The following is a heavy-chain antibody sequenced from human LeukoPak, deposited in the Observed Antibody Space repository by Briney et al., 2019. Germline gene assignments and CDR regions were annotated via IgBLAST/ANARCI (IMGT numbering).Heavy chain of an antibody. Sequence: ASVKVSCKASGGTFSSYAINWMQQAPGQGLEWMGGIIPTFDTANIAQNFQGRVTIAADDSTSTAYMDLSSLRFEDTAVYYCASYDSGNYNFDNWGQGTLVTVSS. J-gene: IGHJ4*02. CDR2: IIPTFDTA. CDR3: ASYDSGNYNFDN. V-gene: IGHV1-69*13. D-gene: IGHD3-22*01. CDR1: GGTFSSYA.